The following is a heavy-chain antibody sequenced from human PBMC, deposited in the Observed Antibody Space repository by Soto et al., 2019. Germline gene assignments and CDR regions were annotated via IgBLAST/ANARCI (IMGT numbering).Heavy chain of an antibody. V-gene: IGHV3-23*01. CDR1: GFTFSSYA. CDR3: AKAYVYYYYGMDV. J-gene: IGHJ6*02. D-gene: IGHD3-16*01. Sequence: VGSLRLSCAASGFTFSSYAMSWVRQAPGKGLEWVSAISGSGGSTYYADSVKGRFTISRDNSKNTLYLQMNSLRAEDTAVYYCAKAYVYYYYGMDVWGQGTTVTVSS. CDR2: ISGSGGST.